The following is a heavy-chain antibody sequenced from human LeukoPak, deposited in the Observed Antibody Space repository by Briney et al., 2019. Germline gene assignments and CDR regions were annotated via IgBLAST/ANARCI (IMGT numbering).Heavy chain of an antibody. CDR3: ARATVTTALLDY. Sequence: SQTLSLTCAVSGGSITSGSYYWSWIRQPAGKGLEWIGRICTSGSTNYNPSLKSRVTISVDTSKNQFSLKLSSVTAADTAVYYCARATVTTALLDYWGQGTLVTGSS. D-gene: IGHD4-17*01. J-gene: IGHJ4*02. V-gene: IGHV4-61*02. CDR1: GGSITSGSYY. CDR2: ICTSGST.